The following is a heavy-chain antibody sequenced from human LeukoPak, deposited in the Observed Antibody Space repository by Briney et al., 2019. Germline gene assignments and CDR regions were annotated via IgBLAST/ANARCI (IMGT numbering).Heavy chain of an antibody. V-gene: IGHV1-69*05. CDR2: IIPIFGTA. J-gene: IGHJ3*02. CDR3: AREFTLITVTTSAFDI. CDR1: GGTFISYA. Sequence: ASVKVPCKASGGTFISYAISWVRQAPGQGLEWMGGIIPIFGTANYAQKFQGRVTITTDESTSTAYMELSSLRSEDTAVYYCAREFTLITVTTSAFDIWGQGTMVTVSS. D-gene: IGHD4-17*01.